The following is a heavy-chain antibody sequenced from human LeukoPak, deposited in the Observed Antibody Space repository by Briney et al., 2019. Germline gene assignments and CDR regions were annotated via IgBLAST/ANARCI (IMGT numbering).Heavy chain of an antibody. CDR3: ASGVSSTSCYVDY. V-gene: IGHV3-21*01. CDR1: GFTFSTYS. J-gene: IGHJ4*02. Sequence: GSLRLSCAASGFTFSTYSMNWVRQAPGKGLEWVSSISGSRNYIYYADSVKGRFTISRDNAKNSLYLQMNSLRDEDTAVYYCASGVSSTSCYVDYWGQGTLVTVSS. D-gene: IGHD2-2*01. CDR2: ISGSRNYI.